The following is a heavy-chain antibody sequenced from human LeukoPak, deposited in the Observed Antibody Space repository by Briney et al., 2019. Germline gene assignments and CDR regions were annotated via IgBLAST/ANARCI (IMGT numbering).Heavy chain of an antibody. J-gene: IGHJ4*02. D-gene: IGHD2-2*01. Sequence: SETLSLTCTVSGGSISSYYWSWIRQPAGKGLEWIGRIYTSGSTNYNPSLKSRVTMSVDTSKNQFSLKLSSVTAADTAVYYCTRHEDSTSKRLFDYWGQGTLVTVSS. CDR1: GGSISSYY. CDR3: TRHEDSTSKRLFDY. V-gene: IGHV4-4*07. CDR2: IYTSGST.